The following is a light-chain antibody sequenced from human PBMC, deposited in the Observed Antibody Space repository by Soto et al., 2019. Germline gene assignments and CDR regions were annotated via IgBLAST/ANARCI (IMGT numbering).Light chain of an antibody. Sequence: IVMTQSPATLSLSHAERATLSCRASQRITTVAWYQQKPGQAPRLLIYDASNRATGIPARFSGSGSGTDFTLTISSLEPEDFAVYYCQQRSNWPITFGQGTRLEI. CDR1: QRITT. J-gene: IGKJ5*01. CDR2: DAS. V-gene: IGKV3-11*01. CDR3: QQRSNWPIT.